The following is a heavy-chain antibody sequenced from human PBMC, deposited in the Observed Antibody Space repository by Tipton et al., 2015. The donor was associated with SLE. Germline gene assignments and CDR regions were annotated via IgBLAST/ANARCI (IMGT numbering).Heavy chain of an antibody. CDR3: ARTHDYGGPGGQH. Sequence: TLSLTCTVSGGSIFSGSYYWSWIRQPAGKGLEWIGYIYTSGYANYNPSLNSRVTISVDTSKNQFSLKLSSVTAADTAVYYCARTHDYGGPGGQHWGQGTLVTVSS. D-gene: IGHD4-23*01. CDR1: GGSIFSGSYY. J-gene: IGHJ1*01. V-gene: IGHV4-61*09. CDR2: IYTSGYA.